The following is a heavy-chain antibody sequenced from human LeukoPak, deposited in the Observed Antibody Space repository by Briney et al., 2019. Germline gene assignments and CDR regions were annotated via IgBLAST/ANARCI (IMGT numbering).Heavy chain of an antibody. Sequence: GGSLRLSCAASGFTFSSYSMNWVRQAPGKGLEWVSYISSSSSTIYYADSVKGRFTISRDNAKNSLYLQMNSLRDEDTAVYYCVRDKLYSSGWYYGMDVWGQGTTVTVSS. CDR1: GFTFSSYS. V-gene: IGHV3-48*02. D-gene: IGHD6-19*01. J-gene: IGHJ6*02. CDR3: VRDKLYSSGWYYGMDV. CDR2: ISSSSSTI.